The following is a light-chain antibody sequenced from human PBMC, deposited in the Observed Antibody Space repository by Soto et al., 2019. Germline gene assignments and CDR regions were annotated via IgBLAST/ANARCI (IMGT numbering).Light chain of an antibody. Sequence: EIVMTQSPATLSVSPGERATLSCRASQSVSSKLDWYQQKPGQAPRLLIYAASTRATGIPARFSGSGSGTEFTLTITSLQSEDFAVYYCQQYSNWPPYTFGQGTKLEIK. CDR2: AAS. CDR1: QSVSSK. J-gene: IGKJ2*01. V-gene: IGKV3-15*01. CDR3: QQYSNWPPYT.